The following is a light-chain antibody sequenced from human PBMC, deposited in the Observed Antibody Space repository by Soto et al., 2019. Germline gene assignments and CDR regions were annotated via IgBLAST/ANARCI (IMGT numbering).Light chain of an antibody. CDR3: QQYGSSQT. CDR1: QSVSSSY. CDR2: STS. Sequence: EIVLTQSPGTLPLSPGERATLSCSASQSVSSSYLAWYQRKPGQAPRLLMYSTSNRATGIPDRFSGSGSGSDFTLTINGLEPEDFAVYYCQQYGSSQTFGQGTKVDIK. J-gene: IGKJ1*01. V-gene: IGKV3-20*01.